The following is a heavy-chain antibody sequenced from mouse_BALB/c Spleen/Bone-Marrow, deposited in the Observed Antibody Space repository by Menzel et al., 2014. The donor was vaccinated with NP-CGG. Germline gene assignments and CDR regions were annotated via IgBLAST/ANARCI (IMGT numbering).Heavy chain of an antibody. CDR1: GFTFSSFG. J-gene: IGHJ4*01. CDR3: ARSTMITTGYYYAMDY. D-gene: IGHD2-4*01. V-gene: IGHV5-17*02. CDR2: ISSGSSTI. Sequence: EVKLVESGGGLVQPGGSRKVSCAASGFTFSSFGMHWVCQAPEKGLEWVAYISSGSSTIYYADTVKGRFTISRDNPKNTLFLQMTSLRSEDTAMYYCARSTMITTGYYYAMDYWGQGTSVTVSS.